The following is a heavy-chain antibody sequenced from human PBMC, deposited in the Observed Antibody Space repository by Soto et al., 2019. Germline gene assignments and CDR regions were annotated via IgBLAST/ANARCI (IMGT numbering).Heavy chain of an antibody. J-gene: IGHJ3*02. Sequence: ASVKVSCKASGYTFTSYGISWVRQAPGQGLEWMGWISAYNGNTNYAQKLQGRVTMTTDTSTSTAYMKLRSLRSDDTAEDYCARGKGVLWFGEVLPDAFDIWGQGTMVTVSS. CDR2: ISAYNGNT. CDR3: ARGKGVLWFGEVLPDAFDI. CDR1: GYTFTSYG. D-gene: IGHD3-10*01. V-gene: IGHV1-18*01.